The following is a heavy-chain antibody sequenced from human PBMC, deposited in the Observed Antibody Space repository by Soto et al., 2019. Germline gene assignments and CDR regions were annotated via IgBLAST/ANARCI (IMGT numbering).Heavy chain of an antibody. CDR2: ISSSSSYI. J-gene: IGHJ4*02. V-gene: IGHV3-21*01. CDR3: ARDQRYSSSWYDY. Sequence: PVGSLRLSCAASGFTFSSYSMNWVRQAPGKGLEWVSSISSSSSYIYYADSVKGRFTISRDNAKNSLYLQMNSLRAEDTAVYYCARDQRYSSSWYDYWGQGTLVTVSS. CDR1: GFTFSSYS. D-gene: IGHD6-13*01.